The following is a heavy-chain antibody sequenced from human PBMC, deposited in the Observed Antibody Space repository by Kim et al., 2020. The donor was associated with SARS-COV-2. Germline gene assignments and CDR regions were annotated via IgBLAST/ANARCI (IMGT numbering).Heavy chain of an antibody. CDR2: GRT. CDR3: ANLITRSY. D-gene: IGHD3-10*01. J-gene: IGHJ4*02. V-gene: IGHV3-23*01. Sequence: GRTKYSDSGKGRFTISRDNYKSTLYLQMNSLRAEDTAVYYCANLITRSYWGQGTLVTVSS.